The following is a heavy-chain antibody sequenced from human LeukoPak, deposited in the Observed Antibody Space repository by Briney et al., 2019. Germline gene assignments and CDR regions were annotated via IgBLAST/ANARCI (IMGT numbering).Heavy chain of an antibody. D-gene: IGHD2-2*02. J-gene: IGHJ4*02. CDR2: SDPEDGET. Sequence: ASVKVSCKVSGYTLTELSMHWVRQAPGKGLEWMGGSDPEDGETIYAQKFQGRVTMTEDTSTDTAYMELSSLRSEDTAVYYCATDLRCSSTSCYTWSWDYWGQGTLVTVSS. V-gene: IGHV1-24*01. CDR1: GYTLTELS. CDR3: ATDLRCSSTSCYTWSWDY.